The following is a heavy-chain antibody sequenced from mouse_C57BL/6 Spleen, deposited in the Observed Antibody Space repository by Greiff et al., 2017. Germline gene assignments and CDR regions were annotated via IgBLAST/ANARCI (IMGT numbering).Heavy chain of an antibody. CDR2: IYPRSGNT. J-gene: IGHJ4*01. CDR3: AGSGGIYDGYYY. Sequence: QVQLQQSGAELARPGASVKLSCKASGYTFTSYGIRWVKQRTGQGLEWIGEIYPRSGNTYYNEKFKGKVTLTADKSSSTAYMELRSLTSEDSAVYFCAGSGGIYDGYYYWGQGTSVTVSS. V-gene: IGHV1-81*01. D-gene: IGHD2-3*01. CDR1: GYTFTSYG.